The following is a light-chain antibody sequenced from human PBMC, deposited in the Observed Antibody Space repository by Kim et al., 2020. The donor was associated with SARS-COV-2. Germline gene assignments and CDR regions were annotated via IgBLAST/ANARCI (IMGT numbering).Light chain of an antibody. Sequence: LSASVGDRVTITCQASHDIKIYLSWYQQKPGKAPKVLIYGASNLETGVPSRFSGSGSGTHFSFTISSLQPEDSGTYYCQQYDNIPTFGQGTKLEI. CDR3: QQYDNIPT. CDR1: HDIKIY. J-gene: IGKJ2*01. CDR2: GAS. V-gene: IGKV1-33*01.